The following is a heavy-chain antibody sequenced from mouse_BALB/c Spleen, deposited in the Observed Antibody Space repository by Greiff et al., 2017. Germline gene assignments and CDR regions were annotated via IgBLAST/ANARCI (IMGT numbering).Heavy chain of an antibody. V-gene: IGHV2-2*02. CDR2: IWRGGST. CDR1: GFSLTSYG. Sequence: QVQLQQSGPGLVQPSQSLSITCTVSGFSLTSYGVHWVRQSPGKGLEWLGVIWRGGSTDYNAAFISRLSISKDNSKSQVFFKMNSQQATDTAIYYCASGSYGGWFAYWGQGTLVTVSA. CDR3: ASGSYGGWFAY. D-gene: IGHD1-1*02. J-gene: IGHJ3*01.